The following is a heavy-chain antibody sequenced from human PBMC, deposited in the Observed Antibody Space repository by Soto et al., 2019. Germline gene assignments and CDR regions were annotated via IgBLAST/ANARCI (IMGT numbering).Heavy chain of an antibody. CDR1: GFTFSDYY. J-gene: IGHJ6*02. Sequence: QVQLVESGGGLVKPGGSLRLSCEASGFTFSDYYMSWIRQAPGKGLEWVSDISSRGSTIYYPSSVKGRFTISRDNAKNSLYLQMNSLRAEDTAVYYCASLTVTPLYGMDVWGQGTTVTVSS. CDR3: ASLTVTPLYGMDV. CDR2: ISSRGSTI. V-gene: IGHV3-11*01. D-gene: IGHD4-17*01.